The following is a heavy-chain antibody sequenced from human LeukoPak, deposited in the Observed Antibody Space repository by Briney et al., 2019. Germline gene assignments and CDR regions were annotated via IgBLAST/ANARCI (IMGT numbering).Heavy chain of an antibody. J-gene: IGHJ6*03. CDR1: GFTFSSYE. CDR2: ISNSGSTI. V-gene: IGHV3-48*03. D-gene: IGHD1-26*01. CDR3: ARDPYSGTYSPGVYYYYMDV. Sequence: GGSLRLSCAASGFTFSSYEMNWVRQAPGKGLEWVSYISNSGSTIYYTDSVKGRFTISRDNAKNSLYLQMNSLTADDTAVYYCARDPYSGTYSPGVYYYYMDVWGKGTTVTVSS.